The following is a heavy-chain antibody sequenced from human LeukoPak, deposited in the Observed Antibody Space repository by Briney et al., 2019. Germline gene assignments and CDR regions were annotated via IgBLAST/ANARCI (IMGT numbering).Heavy chain of an antibody. D-gene: IGHD3-10*01. CDR2: LYSDDGT. Sequence: GGSLRLSCAASGFTVSSNYMSWVRQAPGKGLEWVSVLYSDDGTYYADSVKGRFTISRDNSKNTLYLQMNSLRAEDTAVYYCARDYWGITLVRGVITWGQGTLVTVSS. CDR1: GFTVSSNY. V-gene: IGHV3-66*01. CDR3: ARDYWGITLVRGVIT. J-gene: IGHJ4*02.